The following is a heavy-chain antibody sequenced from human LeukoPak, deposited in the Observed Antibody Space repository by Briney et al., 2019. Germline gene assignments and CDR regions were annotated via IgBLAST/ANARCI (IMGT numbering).Heavy chain of an antibody. CDR1: GYTFTSYY. D-gene: IGHD5-18*01. Sequence: ASVKVSCKASGYTFTSYYMHWVRQAPGQGLEWMGIIKPSCTSTSYAQKFQGRVTMTRDTSTSTVYMELSSLRSEDTAVYYCARSSTPMAADCWGQGTLVTVSS. CDR3: ARSSTPMAADC. J-gene: IGHJ4*02. CDR2: IKPSCTST. V-gene: IGHV1-46*01.